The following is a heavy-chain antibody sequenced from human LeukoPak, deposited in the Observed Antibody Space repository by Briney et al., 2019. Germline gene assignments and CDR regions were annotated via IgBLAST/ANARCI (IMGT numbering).Heavy chain of an antibody. CDR1: GFTFSSYG. D-gene: IGHD2-2*02. Sequence: PVGSLRLSCAASGFTFSSYGKHWVRQAPGKGLEWMAFIQYDGSTKYYADSVKGRFTISRDNSKNTLYLQMNSLRAEDTAVSYCAKDPYCSSSSCYTWWFDPWGQGTLVTVSA. CDR3: AKDPYCSSSSCYTWWFDP. CDR2: IQYDGSTK. V-gene: IGHV3-30*02. J-gene: IGHJ5*02.